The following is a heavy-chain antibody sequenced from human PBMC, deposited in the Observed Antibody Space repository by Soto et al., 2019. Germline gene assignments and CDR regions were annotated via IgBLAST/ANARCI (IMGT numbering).Heavy chain of an antibody. CDR2: INHSGST. V-gene: IGHV4-34*01. CDR1: GGSFSGYY. J-gene: IGHJ4*02. Sequence: LSLTCAVYGGSFSGYYWSWIRQPPGKGLEWIGEINHSGSTNYNPSLKSRVTISVDTSKNQFSLKLSSVTAADTAVYYCARGGQWLVQGSYFDYWGQGTLVTVSS. CDR3: ARGGQWLVQGSYFDY. D-gene: IGHD6-19*01.